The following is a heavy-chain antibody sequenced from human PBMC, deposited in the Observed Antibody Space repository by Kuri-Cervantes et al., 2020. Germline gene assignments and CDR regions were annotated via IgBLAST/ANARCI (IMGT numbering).Heavy chain of an antibody. CDR2: ISGSGGST. J-gene: IGHJ4*03. Sequence: GESLKISCAASGFTFSSYSMNWVRQAPGKGLEWVSAISGSGGSTYYADSVKGRFTISRDNSKNTLYLQMNSLRAEDTAVYYCAKDQGSGWYGSYFDYWGQGTLVTVSS. V-gene: IGHV3-23*01. CDR3: AKDQGSGWYGSYFDY. D-gene: IGHD6-19*01. CDR1: GFTFSSYS.